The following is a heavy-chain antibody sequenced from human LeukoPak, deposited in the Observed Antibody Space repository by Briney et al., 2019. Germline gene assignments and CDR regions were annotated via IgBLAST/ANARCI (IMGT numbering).Heavy chain of an antibody. D-gene: IGHD6-13*01. V-gene: IGHV1-69*04. Sequence: SVKVSCKACGGTFSSYAASWVRQAPGQGLEWMGRIIPILGIANYAQKFQGRVTITADKSTSTAYMELSSLRSEDTAVYYCARAHSSSWIHDYWGQGTLVTVSS. CDR1: GGTFSSYA. J-gene: IGHJ4*02. CDR2: IIPILGIA. CDR3: ARAHSSSWIHDY.